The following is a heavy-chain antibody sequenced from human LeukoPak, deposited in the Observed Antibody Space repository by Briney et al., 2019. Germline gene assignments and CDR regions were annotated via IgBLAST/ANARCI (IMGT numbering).Heavy chain of an antibody. D-gene: IGHD1-26*01. CDR2: IRSYSSYI. V-gene: IGHV3-21*01. CDR3: ATPRGGKLLLDAFDI. J-gene: IGHJ3*02. Sequence: GGSLRLSCLASGFTFETYNINWVRQAPGKGLEWVASIRSYSSYIHYGDSVKGRFTISRDDAKNSLYLQMNSLRAEDTAVYYCATPRGGKLLLDAFDIWGQGTVVTVSS. CDR1: GFTFETYN.